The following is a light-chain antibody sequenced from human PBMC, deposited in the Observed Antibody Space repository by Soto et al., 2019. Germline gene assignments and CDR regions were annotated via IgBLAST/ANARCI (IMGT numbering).Light chain of an antibody. V-gene: IGKV3-20*01. J-gene: IGKJ5*01. CDR3: QQYGGSPTT. CDR2: GAS. Sequence: IVLTQSPGTLSLSPGERATLSCRASQSVDSDFLAWYQQKPGQAPRLLMYGASTRATAIPDRFSGSGSGTDFTLTVSRLEPEDFAVYYCQQYGGSPTTFGQGTRLEIK. CDR1: QSVDSDF.